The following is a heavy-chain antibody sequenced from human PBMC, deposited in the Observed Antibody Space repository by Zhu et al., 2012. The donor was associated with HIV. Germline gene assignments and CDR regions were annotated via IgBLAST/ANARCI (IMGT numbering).Heavy chain of an antibody. CDR3: ARDLRGWFDP. CDR2: IYHSGST. V-gene: IGHV4-38-2*02. Sequence: QVQLQESGPGLVKPSETLSLTCAVSGYSIGSGYYWGWIRQPPGKGLEWIGSIYHSGSTYYNPSLKSRVTISVDTSKNQFSLKLSSVTAADTAVYYCARDLRGWFDPWGQGTLVTVSS. J-gene: IGHJ5*02. CDR1: GYSIGSGYY.